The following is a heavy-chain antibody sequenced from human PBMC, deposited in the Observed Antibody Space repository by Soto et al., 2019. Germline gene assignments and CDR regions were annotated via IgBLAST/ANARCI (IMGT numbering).Heavy chain of an antibody. V-gene: IGHV3-21*01. CDR3: ARTRGYSGYDRFDY. D-gene: IGHD5-12*01. CDR2: ISSSSSYI. Sequence: GSLLLACSASGFTFSSYSMNWVRQAPGKGLEWVSSISSSSSYIYYADSVKGRFTISRDNAKNSLYLQMNSLRAEDTDVYYSARTRGYSGYDRFDYWGQGTLVTVYS. CDR1: GFTFSSYS. J-gene: IGHJ4*02.